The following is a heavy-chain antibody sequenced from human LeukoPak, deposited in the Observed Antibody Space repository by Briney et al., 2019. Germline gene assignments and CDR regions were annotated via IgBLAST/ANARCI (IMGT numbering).Heavy chain of an antibody. V-gene: IGHV3-33*01. CDR3: ARAYGDYVFDY. D-gene: IGHD4-17*01. CDR2: IWYDGSNK. CDR1: GFTFGSYG. Sequence: GGSLRLSCAASGFTFGSYGMHWVRQAPGKGLEWVAVIWYDGSNKYYADSVKGRFTISRDNSKNTLYLQMNSLRAEDTAVYYCARAYGDYVFDYWGQGTLVTVSS. J-gene: IGHJ4*02.